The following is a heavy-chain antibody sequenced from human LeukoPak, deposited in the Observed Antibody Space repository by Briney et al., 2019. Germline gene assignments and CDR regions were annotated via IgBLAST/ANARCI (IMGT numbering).Heavy chain of an antibody. CDR2: MNPNCGNT. CDR1: GYTFTSYD. D-gene: IGHD1-26*01. J-gene: IGHJ6*03. V-gene: IGHV1-8*01. CDR3: ARPSGSFYYYYYMDV. Sequence: ASVTVSCKASGYTFTSYDINWVRQATGQGLEWMGWMNPNCGNTGYAQKFQGRVTMTRNTSISTAYMELSSLRSEDTAVYYCARPSGSFYYYYYMDVWGKGTTVTV.